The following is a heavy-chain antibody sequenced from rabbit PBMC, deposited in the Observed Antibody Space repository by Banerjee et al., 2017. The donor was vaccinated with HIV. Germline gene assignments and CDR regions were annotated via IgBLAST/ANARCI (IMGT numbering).Heavy chain of an antibody. CDR3: ARELYYDTSGWRGLDR. V-gene: IGHV1S40*01. J-gene: IGHJ6*01. D-gene: IGHD4-1*01. CDR1: GFSFSSTYY. Sequence: SAVAMVKPVASRTLTCTASGFSFSSTYYMCWVRQAPGKGLEWIACIYVGSSGSTYCGSWAKGRFTISKPSSTTVTLQMTSLTAAEAATYFCARELYYDTSGWRGLDRWGPGTLGTVS. CDR2: IYVGSSGST.